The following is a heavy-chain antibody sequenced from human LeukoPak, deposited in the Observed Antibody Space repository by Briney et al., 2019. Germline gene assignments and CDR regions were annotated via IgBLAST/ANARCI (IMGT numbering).Heavy chain of an antibody. V-gene: IGHV4-59*11. CDR1: GGSISSHY. Sequence: SETLSLTCTVSGGSISSHYWSWIRQPPGKGLEWIGYIYYSGSTNYNPSLKSRVTISVDTSKNQFSLKLSTVTAADTAVYYCAREREVPAAYRLAFDIWGQGTMVTVSS. CDR2: IYYSGST. J-gene: IGHJ3*02. D-gene: IGHD2-2*01. CDR3: AREREVPAAYRLAFDI.